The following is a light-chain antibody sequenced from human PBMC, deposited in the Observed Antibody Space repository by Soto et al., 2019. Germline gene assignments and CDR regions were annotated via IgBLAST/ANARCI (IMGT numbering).Light chain of an antibody. J-gene: IGKJ3*01. V-gene: IGKV3-20*01. CDR2: DAS. CDR3: QQYGIAPFT. Sequence: EIVLTQSPGTLSLSTGERATLSCRASQSIASSHLACYRQKPGQTPRLLIYDASTRATGIPDRISGGGSGTDFTLTITRLAPEPFALYSYQQYGIAPFTYGPGSKVDIK. CDR1: QSIASSH.